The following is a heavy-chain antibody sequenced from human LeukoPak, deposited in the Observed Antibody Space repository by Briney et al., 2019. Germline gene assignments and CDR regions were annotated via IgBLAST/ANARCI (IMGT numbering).Heavy chain of an antibody. CDR2: IYHSGST. V-gene: IGHV4-38-2*02. J-gene: IGHJ2*01. CDR3: ASAGYYYDSSGYEPWYFDL. Sequence: SETLSLTCTVSGYSISRGYYWGWIRRPPGKGLEWIGAIYHSGSTYYNPSLKSRVTISVDTSKNQFSLKFTSVTAADTAVYYCASAGYYYDSSGYEPWYFDLWGRGTLVTVSS. D-gene: IGHD3-22*01. CDR1: GYSISRGYY.